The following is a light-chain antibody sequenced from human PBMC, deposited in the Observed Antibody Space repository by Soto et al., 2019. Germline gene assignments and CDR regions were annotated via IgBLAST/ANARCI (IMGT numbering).Light chain of an antibody. J-gene: IGKJ4*01. CDR3: QQFSSYPLT. Sequence: EFVLTQSPGTLSLSPGERATLSCRANQTVRNNYLAWYQQKPGQAPRLLIYDASSRATGIPDRFSGGGSGTDFTLTISRLEPEDFAVYYCQQFSSYPLTFGGGTKVYIK. CDR2: DAS. CDR1: QTVRNNY. V-gene: IGKV3-20*01.